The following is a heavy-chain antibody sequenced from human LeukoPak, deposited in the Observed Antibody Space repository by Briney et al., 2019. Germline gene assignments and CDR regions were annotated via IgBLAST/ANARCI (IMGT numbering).Heavy chain of an antibody. J-gene: IGHJ4*02. CDR3: ARTGRGYFDTSGPFDY. D-gene: IGHD3-22*01. Sequence: SGESLKISCKGSGYSFTSYWIGWVRQMPGKGLEWMGIIYPGDSDTRYSPSFQGQVTISADKSISTAYLQWSSLKASDTAMYYCARTGRGYFDTSGPFDYWGQGTLVTVSS. CDR1: GYSFTSYW. CDR2: IYPGDSDT. V-gene: IGHV5-51*01.